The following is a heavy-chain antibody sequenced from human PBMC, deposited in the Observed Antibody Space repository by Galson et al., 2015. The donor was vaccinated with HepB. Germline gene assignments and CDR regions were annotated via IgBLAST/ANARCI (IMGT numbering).Heavy chain of an antibody. Sequence: LSLTCAVSGDSISSSNWWSWVRQPPGKGLEWIGEIYHSGSANYNPSLKSRVTISEDKSKNQFSLKLTFVTAADTAVYYCARAPDVYSSGWYYFDYWGRGTLVTVSS. V-gene: IGHV4-4*02. CDR2: IYHSGSA. CDR1: GDSISSSNW. J-gene: IGHJ4*02. CDR3: ARAPDVYSSGWYYFDY. D-gene: IGHD6-19*01.